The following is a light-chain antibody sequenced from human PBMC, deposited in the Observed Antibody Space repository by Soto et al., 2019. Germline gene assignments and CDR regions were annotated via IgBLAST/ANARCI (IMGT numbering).Light chain of an antibody. CDR1: QSVSSN. V-gene: IGKV3-15*01. J-gene: IGKJ3*01. CDR3: QQYNTWPPIT. CDR2: GAS. Sequence: EIVMTQSPATLSVSPGERATLSCRASQSVSSNLAWYQQKPGQAPRLLIYGASTRATGIPARFSGSASGTEFTLTISGLQAEGFAVYYCQQYNTWPPITFGPGTKVAIK.